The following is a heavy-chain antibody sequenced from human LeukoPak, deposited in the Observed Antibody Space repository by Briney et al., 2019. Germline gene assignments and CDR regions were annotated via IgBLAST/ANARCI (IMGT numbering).Heavy chain of an antibody. J-gene: IGHJ4*02. CDR2: IYYSGSS. CDR1: RGSISRYY. V-gene: IGHV4-59*08. CDR3: ARGVLATVVTRYYFDY. D-gene: IGHD4-23*01. Sequence: SETLSLTRTVSRGSISRYYWSWIRQPPGRGLEWIGYIYYSGSSNYNPSLKSRVIISVDTSKNQFSLKLSSVTAADTAVYYCARGVLATVVTRYYFDYWGQGTLVTVSS.